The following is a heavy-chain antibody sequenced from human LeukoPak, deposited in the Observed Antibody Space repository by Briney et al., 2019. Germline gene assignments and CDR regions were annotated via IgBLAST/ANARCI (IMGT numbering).Heavy chain of an antibody. D-gene: IGHD3-10*01. CDR1: GGTFSSYA. Sequence: ASVKVSCKASGGTFSSYAISWVRQAPGQGLEWMGGIIPIFGTANYAQKFQGRVTITTDESTSTAYMKLSSLRSEDTAVYYCARETTYYYGSGSFYYFDYWAREPWSPSPQ. V-gene: IGHV1-69*05. J-gene: IGHJ4*02. CDR3: ARETTYYYGSGSFYYFDY. CDR2: IIPIFGTA.